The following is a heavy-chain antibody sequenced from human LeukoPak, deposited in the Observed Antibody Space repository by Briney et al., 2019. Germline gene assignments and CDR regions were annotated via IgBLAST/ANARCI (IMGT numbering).Heavy chain of an antibody. D-gene: IGHD4-17*01. CDR1: GFTFSSYS. V-gene: IGHV3-48*04. Sequence: GGSLRLSCAASGFTFSSYSMNWVRQAPGKGLEWVSYISSSSSTIYYADSVKGRFTTSRDNAKNSLYLQMNSLRAEDTAVYYCARDYGDVNFDYWGQGTLVTVSS. CDR2: ISSSSSTI. CDR3: ARDYGDVNFDY. J-gene: IGHJ4*02.